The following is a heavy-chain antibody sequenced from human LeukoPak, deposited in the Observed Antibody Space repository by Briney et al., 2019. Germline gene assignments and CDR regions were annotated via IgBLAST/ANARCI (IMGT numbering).Heavy chain of an antibody. CDR1: GFTFSSYA. V-gene: IGHV3-23*01. Sequence: GGSLRLSCAASGFTFSSYAMSWVRQAPGKGLEWVSAISGSGGSTYYADSVKGRFTISRDNSKNTLYLQMNSLRVEDTAVYYCARDKGDYHTSGSLFAFGGQGALVTVSS. CDR2: ISGSGGST. J-gene: IGHJ4*02. CDR3: ARDKGDYHTSGSLFAF. D-gene: IGHD3-22*01.